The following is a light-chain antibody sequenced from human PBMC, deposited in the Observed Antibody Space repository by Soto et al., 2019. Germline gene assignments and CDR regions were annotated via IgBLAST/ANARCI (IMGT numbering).Light chain of an antibody. CDR2: EVS. CDR3: SSFTSSSTLV. CDR1: SSDVGGYYY. Sequence: QSALTQPASVSGSPGQSITISCTGTSSDVGGYYYVSWYQNHPGKAPKLIIYEVSNRPSGVSDRFSGSKSGNTASLTISGLQTEDEADYYCSSFTSSSTLVFGTGTKATVL. J-gene: IGLJ1*01. V-gene: IGLV2-14*01.